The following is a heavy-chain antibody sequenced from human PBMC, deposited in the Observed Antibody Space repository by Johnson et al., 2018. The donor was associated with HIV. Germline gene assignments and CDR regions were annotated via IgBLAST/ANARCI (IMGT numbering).Heavy chain of an antibody. CDR1: NY. V-gene: IGHV3-66*01. CDR2: IYSGGST. J-gene: IGHJ3*02. CDR3: ASRQYFSSFHI. D-gene: IGHD3-3*01. Sequence: NYMTWVRQAPGKGLEWVSLIYSGGSTYYADSVKGRFTISRDNSKNTLYLQMNSLRAEDTAVYYCASRQYFSSFHIWGQGTMVTVSS.